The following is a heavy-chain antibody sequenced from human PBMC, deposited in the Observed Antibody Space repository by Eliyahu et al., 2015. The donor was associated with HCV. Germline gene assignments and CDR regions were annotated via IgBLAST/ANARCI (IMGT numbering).Heavy chain of an antibody. Sequence: EVQLVESGGGLVKPGGSLXLXCAAXGFPSWMNWVRXAXGKGLEWIGRIKSKTDGGTTDYAAPVKGRFTISRDDSKSTLYLQMNSLKTEDTAVYYCTTGAPGGFDYYLDVWGQGTTVTVSS. CDR1: GFPSW. CDR2: IKSKTDGGTT. J-gene: IGHJ6*03. CDR3: TTGAPGGFDYYLDV. V-gene: IGHV3-15*01. D-gene: IGHD3-10*01.